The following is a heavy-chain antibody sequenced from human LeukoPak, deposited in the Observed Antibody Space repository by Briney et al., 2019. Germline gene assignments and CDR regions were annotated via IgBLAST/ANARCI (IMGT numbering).Heavy chain of an antibody. CDR2: ISGSGGST. J-gene: IGHJ4*02. D-gene: IGHD3-22*01. Sequence: GGSLRLSCAASGFTFSSYAINWVRQAPGEGLEGVSVISGSGGSTYYADSVKGWFTISRDNTKNTLFLQMNSLRAEDTAVYYCAKTVYDRDSYYYDFDYWGQGTLVTVSS. V-gene: IGHV3-23*01. CDR3: AKTVYDRDSYYYDFDY. CDR1: GFTFSSYA.